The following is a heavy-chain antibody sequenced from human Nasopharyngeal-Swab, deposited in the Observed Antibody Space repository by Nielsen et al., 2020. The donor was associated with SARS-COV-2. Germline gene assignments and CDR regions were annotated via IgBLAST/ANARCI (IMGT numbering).Heavy chain of an antibody. CDR2: IYHSGST. CDR1: GGSISSSNW. CDR3: ARGPVGYCSSTSCYEGRGYYGMDV. D-gene: IGHD2-2*01. Sequence: SETLSLTCAVSGGSISSSNWWSWVRQPPGKGLEWIGEIYHSGSTNYNPSLKSRVTISVDTSKNQFSLKLSSVTAADTAVYYCARGPVGYCSSTSCYEGRGYYGMDVWGQGTTVTVSS. V-gene: IGHV4-4*02. J-gene: IGHJ6*02.